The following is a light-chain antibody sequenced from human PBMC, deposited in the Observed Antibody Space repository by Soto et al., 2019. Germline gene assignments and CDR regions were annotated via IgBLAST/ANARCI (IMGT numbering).Light chain of an antibody. CDR3: QHYNNWPFT. V-gene: IGKV3-15*01. CDR1: QSVSTN. Sequence: EIVMTQSPATLSVSPGESATLSCRASQSVSTNLAWYQQRPGQAPRLVIYGASARATGVPARFSGGGSGTEFTLTISSLQSEDFAVYYCQHYNNWPFTFGQGTKLEIK. CDR2: GAS. J-gene: IGKJ2*01.